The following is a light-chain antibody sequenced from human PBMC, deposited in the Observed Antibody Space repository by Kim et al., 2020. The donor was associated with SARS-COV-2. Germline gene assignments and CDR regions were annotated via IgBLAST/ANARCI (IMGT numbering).Light chain of an antibody. J-gene: IGKJ5*01. Sequence: DIVLTQFPASLSLSPGARATLSCWASQSVRNYLAWYQQRPGQAPRLLIYDAATRPTGIPARFSGSGSGTDFTLTISSLEPEDFAVYYCQQRSNWPPITFGQGTRLEIK. V-gene: IGKV3-11*01. CDR3: QQRSNWPPIT. CDR2: DAA. CDR1: QSVRNY.